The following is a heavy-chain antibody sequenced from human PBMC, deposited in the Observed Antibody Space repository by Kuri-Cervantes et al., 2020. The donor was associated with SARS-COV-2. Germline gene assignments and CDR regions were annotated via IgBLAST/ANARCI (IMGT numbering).Heavy chain of an antibody. CDR3: ARPRGIVVVPAAMGGAFDI. J-gene: IGHJ3*02. CDR1: GYTFTSYG. V-gene: IGHV1-18*01. CDR2: ISTYNGNT. Sequence: ASVKVSCKASGYTFTSYGISWARQAPGQGLEWMGWISTYNGNTNYAQKLQVRVTMTTDTSTSTAYMELRGLRSDATAVYYCARPRGIVVVPAAMGGAFDIWGQGTMVTVSS. D-gene: IGHD2-2*01.